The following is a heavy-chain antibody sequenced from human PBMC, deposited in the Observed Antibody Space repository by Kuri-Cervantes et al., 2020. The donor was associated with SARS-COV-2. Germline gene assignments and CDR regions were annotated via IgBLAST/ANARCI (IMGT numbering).Heavy chain of an antibody. Sequence: ASVKDSCKASGYTFTGYYMHGVRQAPGQGLEWMGWINPNSGGTNNAQKLQGRVNMTRDTSISTATMELSRLRSNDTAVYYCASAPLGGGIDYWGQGTLVTVSS. CDR3: ASAPLGGGIDY. V-gene: IGHV1-2*02. CDR1: GYTFTGYY. D-gene: IGHD1-26*01. J-gene: IGHJ4*02. CDR2: INPNSGGT.